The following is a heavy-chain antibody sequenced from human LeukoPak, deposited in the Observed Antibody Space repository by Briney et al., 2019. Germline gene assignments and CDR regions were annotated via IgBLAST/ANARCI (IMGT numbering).Heavy chain of an antibody. CDR1: GGSISSYY. D-gene: IGHD2-2*02. V-gene: IGHV4-4*07. Sequence: PSETLSLTCTVSGGSISSYYWSWIRQPAGKGLEWIGRIYTSGSTNYNPSLKSRVTMSVDTSKNQFSLKLSSVTAADTAVYYCARTYCSSTSCYNRVYYYYYYMDVWGKGTTVTVSS. CDR3: ARTYCSSTSCYNRVYYYYYYMDV. CDR2: IYTSGST. J-gene: IGHJ6*03.